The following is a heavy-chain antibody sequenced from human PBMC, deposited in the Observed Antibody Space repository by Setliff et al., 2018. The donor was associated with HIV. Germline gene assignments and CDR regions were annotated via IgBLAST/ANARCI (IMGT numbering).Heavy chain of an antibody. D-gene: IGHD6-13*01. CDR2: INPTGSA. Sequence: SETLSLTCAVYGGSLGDYYWSWFRLPPGKGLEWIGEINPTGSANCNPSLKGRVTISTDPSKRQFSLRLTSVTAADTAIYYCASLIIAAGGTRLDSWGLGTLVTVSS. CDR3: ASLIIAAGGTRLDS. J-gene: IGHJ5*01. V-gene: IGHV4-34*01. CDR1: GGSLGDYY.